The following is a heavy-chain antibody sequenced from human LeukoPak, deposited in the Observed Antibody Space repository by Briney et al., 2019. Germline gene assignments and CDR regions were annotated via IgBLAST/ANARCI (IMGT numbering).Heavy chain of an antibody. CDR3: ARTGPDYYYYYMDV. Sequence: SETLSLTCTVSGGSISSYYWSWIRQPPGKGLEWIGYIYYSGSTNYNPSLKSRVAISVDTSKNQFSLKLSSVTAADTAVYYCARTGPDYYYYYMDVWGKGTTVTVPS. V-gene: IGHV4-59*01. CDR1: GGSISSYY. D-gene: IGHD3-9*01. J-gene: IGHJ6*03. CDR2: IYYSGST.